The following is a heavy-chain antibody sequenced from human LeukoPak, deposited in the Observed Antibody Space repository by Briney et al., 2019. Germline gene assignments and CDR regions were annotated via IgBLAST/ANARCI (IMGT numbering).Heavy chain of an antibody. CDR2: IIPILGIA. CDR3: ARDPPEYSGSYYGPTYYFDY. D-gene: IGHD1-26*01. CDR1: GGTFSSYA. J-gene: IGHJ4*02. V-gene: IGHV1-69*04. Sequence: GASVKVSCKASGGTFSSYAISWVRQAPGQGLEWMGRIIPILGIANYAQKFQGRVTITADKSTSTAYMELSRLRSDDTAVYYCARDPPEYSGSYYGPTYYFDYWGQGTLVTVSS.